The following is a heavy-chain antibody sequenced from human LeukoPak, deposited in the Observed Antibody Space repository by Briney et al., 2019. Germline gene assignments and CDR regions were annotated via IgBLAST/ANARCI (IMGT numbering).Heavy chain of an antibody. J-gene: IGHJ5*02. CDR2: INHSGST. CDR3: ARGGYIVVVPAAITLYNWFDP. V-gene: IGHV4-34*01. CDR1: GWSFSGYY. D-gene: IGHD2-2*02. Sequence: PSETLSLTCAVYGWSFSGYYWSRIRQPPGKGLEWIGEINHSGSTNYNPSLKSRVTISVDTSKNQFSLKLSSVTAADTAVYYCARGGYIVVVPAAITLYNWFDPWGQGTLVTVSS.